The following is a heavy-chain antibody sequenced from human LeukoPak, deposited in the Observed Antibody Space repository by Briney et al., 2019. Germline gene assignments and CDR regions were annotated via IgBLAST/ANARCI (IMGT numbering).Heavy chain of an antibody. CDR1: GGSVSRSNW. CDR3: ARTEAFCSDTSCSNWFDP. D-gene: IGHD2-2*01. Sequence: PSGTLSLTCAVSGGSVSRSNWWNWVRQPPGKGLEWIGEIHRSGSTNYNPSLKSRVTMSVDKSKNQFSLKLSSVTAADTAVYYCARTEAFCSDTSCSNWFDPWGQGTLVTVSS. J-gene: IGHJ5*02. CDR2: IHRSGST. V-gene: IGHV4-4*02.